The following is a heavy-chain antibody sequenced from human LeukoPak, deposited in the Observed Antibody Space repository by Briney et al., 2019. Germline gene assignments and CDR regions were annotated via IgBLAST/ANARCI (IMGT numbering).Heavy chain of an antibody. Sequence: GGSLRPSCAASGFTFDDYVMHWVRQAPGKGLEWVSLISGDGGSTYYADSVKGRFSISRGNSKNSLYLQMNSLRTEDTALYYCAKGFVGGAPDYWGQGTLVTVSS. D-gene: IGHD1-26*01. CDR2: ISGDGGST. CDR3: AKGFVGGAPDY. V-gene: IGHV3-43*02. J-gene: IGHJ4*02. CDR1: GFTFDDYV.